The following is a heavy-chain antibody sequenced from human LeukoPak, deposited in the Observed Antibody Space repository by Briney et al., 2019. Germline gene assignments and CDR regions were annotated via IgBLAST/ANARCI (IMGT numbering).Heavy chain of an antibody. V-gene: IGHV3-33*01. CDR2: IWYDGTNK. CDR3: VREGAGGSGSYLAFDI. D-gene: IGHD3-10*01. J-gene: IGHJ3*02. CDR1: GVTFSNYG. Sequence: GGSLRLPCAASGVTFSNYGMHWVRQAPGKGLEWVAVIWYDGTNKYYADSVKGRFTISRDNSKNTLYLQMNSLSAEDTAVYYCVREGAGGSGSYLAFDIWGQGTMVTVSS.